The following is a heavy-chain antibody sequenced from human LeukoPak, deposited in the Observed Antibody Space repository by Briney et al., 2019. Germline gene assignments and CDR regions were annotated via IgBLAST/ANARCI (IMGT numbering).Heavy chain of an antibody. D-gene: IGHD5-18*01. CDR2: IIPMFGTA. Sequence: SVKVSCKASGGTFSNYAISWVRQAPGQGLEWMGGIIPMFGTAHYAQKFQGRVTITADESTSTAYMELRSLRSEDTAVYYCARTVLGYSYRLDVWGKGTTVTVSS. V-gene: IGHV1-69*13. CDR3: ARTVLGYSYRLDV. J-gene: IGHJ6*04. CDR1: GGTFSNYA.